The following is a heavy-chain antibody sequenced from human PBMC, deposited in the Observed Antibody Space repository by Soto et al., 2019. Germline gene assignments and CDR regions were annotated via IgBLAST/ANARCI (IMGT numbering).Heavy chain of an antibody. J-gene: IGHJ6*02. V-gene: IGHV1-46*01. CDR2: INPSGGST. D-gene: IGHD2-2*01. CDR3: ARKEDYCSSTSCYGYYYGMDF. Sequence: ASVKVSCKASGYTFTSYYKHWVRQAPGQGLEWMGIINPSGGSTSYAQKFQGRVTMTRDTSTSTVYMELSSLRSEDTAVYYCARKEDYCSSTSCYGYYYGMDFWGHGTTVTISS. CDR1: GYTFTSYY.